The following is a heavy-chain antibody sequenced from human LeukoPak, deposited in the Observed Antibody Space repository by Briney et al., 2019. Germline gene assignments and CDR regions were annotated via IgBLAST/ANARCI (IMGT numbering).Heavy chain of an antibody. CDR2: IYTSGST. J-gene: IGHJ3*02. V-gene: IGHV4-4*07. CDR3: PRDIGYYDSSGYRRDVFVI. CDR1: GVSISRYY. D-gene: IGHD3-22*01. Sequence: SETVSLTCSVSGVSISRYYWSWIRQPARKGLEWVGRIYTSGSTNYNPPLTSRVTMYVDTHTNQYFLNLCSLPAADTAVYFCPRDIGYYDSSGYRRDVFVIWGQGTMFTVSS.